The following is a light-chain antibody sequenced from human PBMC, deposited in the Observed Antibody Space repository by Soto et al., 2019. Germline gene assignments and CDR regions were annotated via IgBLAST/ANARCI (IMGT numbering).Light chain of an antibody. CDR3: QQYHSQ. CDR1: QSISNC. CDR2: DAS. J-gene: IGKJ1*01. V-gene: IGKV1-5*01. Sequence: DIQMTQAPSTQCASVGDRRSITCRASQSISNCLAWYQQKPGKAPKLLIYDASSFEDVVPSRFSGSGSGTEFTLTISSLQPDDFATYYCQQYHSQFGQGSRWIS.